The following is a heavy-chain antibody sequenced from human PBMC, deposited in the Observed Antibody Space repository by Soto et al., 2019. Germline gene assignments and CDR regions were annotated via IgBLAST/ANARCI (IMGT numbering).Heavy chain of an antibody. D-gene: IGHD1-26*01. CDR1: GGSISSYY. Sequence: PSETLSLTCTVSGGSISSYYWSWIRQPPGKGLEWIGYIYYGGSTNYNPSLKSRVTISVDTSKNQFSLKLSSVTAADTAVYYCARAVGATTFAYWXQGTLVTVSS. V-gene: IGHV4-59*01. CDR2: IYYGGST. J-gene: IGHJ4*02. CDR3: ARAVGATTFAY.